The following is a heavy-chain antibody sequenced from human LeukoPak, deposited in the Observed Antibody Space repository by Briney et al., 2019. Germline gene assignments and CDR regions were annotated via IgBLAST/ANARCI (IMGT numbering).Heavy chain of an antibody. Sequence: GGSLRPSCAASGFTFSSYAMHWVRQAPGKGLEWVAVISYDGSNKYYADSVKGRFTISRDNSKNTLYLQMNSLRAEDTAVYYCARLGDFWSGYPIENYYMDVWGKGTTVTVSS. V-gene: IGHV3-30*04. CDR2: ISYDGSNK. CDR3: ARLGDFWSGYPIENYYMDV. CDR1: GFTFSSYA. J-gene: IGHJ6*03. D-gene: IGHD3-3*01.